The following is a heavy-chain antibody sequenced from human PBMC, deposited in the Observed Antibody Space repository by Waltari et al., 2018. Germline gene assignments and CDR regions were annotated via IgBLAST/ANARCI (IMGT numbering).Heavy chain of an antibody. Sequence: QVQLVQSGAEVRKPGASVKVSCKASGYTFTGYYIHWVRQAPGQGLEWMGWINPNSGGTNYAQKFQGRVTMTRDTSSSTAYIELSRLRSEDTAVYYCARDLHRGVPLGYWGQGTLVTVSS. CDR2: INPNSGGT. V-gene: IGHV1-2*02. CDR3: ARDLHRGVPLGY. D-gene: IGHD3-10*01. CDR1: GYTFTGYY. J-gene: IGHJ4*02.